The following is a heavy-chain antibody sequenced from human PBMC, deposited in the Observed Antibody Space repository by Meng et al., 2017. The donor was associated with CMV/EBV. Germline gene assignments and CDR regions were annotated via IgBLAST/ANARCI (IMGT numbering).Heavy chain of an antibody. CDR3: ASLSWWGSSWYGDAFDI. Sequence: GGSLRLSCAASGFTFSSYAMHWVRQAPGKGLEWVAVISYDGSNKYYADSVKGRFTISRDNSKNTLYLQMNSLRAEDTAVYYCASLSWWGSSWYGDAFDIWGQGTMVTVSS. V-gene: IGHV3-30*04. J-gene: IGHJ3*02. CDR2: ISYDGSNK. CDR1: GFTFSSYA. D-gene: IGHD6-13*01.